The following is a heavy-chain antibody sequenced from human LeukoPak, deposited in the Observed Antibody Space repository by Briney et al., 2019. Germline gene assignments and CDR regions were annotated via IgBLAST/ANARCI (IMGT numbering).Heavy chain of an antibody. J-gene: IGHJ4*02. CDR3: ARGVTRVIYYYGSGSYHDY. Sequence: SESLSLTCAVYGGSFSGYYWSWVRQPPGKGLGWVGEINHSGSTNYNPSPKSRVTISVDTSKNQFSLKLRSATAADTAVYYCARGVTRVIYYYGSGSYHDYWGQPTLVT. V-gene: IGHV4-34*01. D-gene: IGHD3-10*01. CDR1: GGSFSGYY. CDR2: INHSGST.